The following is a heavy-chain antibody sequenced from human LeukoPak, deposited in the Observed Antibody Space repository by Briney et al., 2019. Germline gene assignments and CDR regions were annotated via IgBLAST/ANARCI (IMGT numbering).Heavy chain of an antibody. V-gene: IGHV4-34*01. D-gene: IGHD2-2*02. CDR1: GGSFSGYY. J-gene: IGHJ3*02. CDR3: ARPYTGADAFDI. CDR2: INHSGST. Sequence: SETLSLTCAVYGGSFSGYYWSWIRQPPGKGLEWIGEINHSGSTNYNPSLKSRVTISVDTSKNQFSLKLSSVTAADTAVYYCARPYTGADAFDIWGQGTMVTVPS.